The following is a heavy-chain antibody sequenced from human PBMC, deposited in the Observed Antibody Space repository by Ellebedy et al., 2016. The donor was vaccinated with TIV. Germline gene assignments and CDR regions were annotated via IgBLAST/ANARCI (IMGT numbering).Heavy chain of an antibody. CDR3: ARGTWTRGS. CDR2: IKKDGSEK. CDR1: GFTFTTYW. J-gene: IGHJ5*02. V-gene: IGHV3-7*03. D-gene: IGHD3/OR15-3a*01. Sequence: PGGSLRLSCAASGFTFTTYWMSWVRQAPGKWLEWVANIKKDGSEKYYVDSVTGRFTIPRDNAKNSLYLQMNSLIAEDTAVYYCARGTWTRGSWGQGTLVTVSS.